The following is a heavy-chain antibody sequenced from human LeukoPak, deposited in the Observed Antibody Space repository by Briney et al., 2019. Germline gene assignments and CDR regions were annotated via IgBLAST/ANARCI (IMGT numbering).Heavy chain of an antibody. CDR3: AKGSHYDFWSGYYTPPWN. D-gene: IGHD3-3*01. J-gene: IGHJ6*04. CDR2: ISGSGGST. V-gene: IGHV3-23*01. Sequence: GGSLRLSCAASGFTFSSYAMSWVRQAPGKGLEWVSAISGSGGSTYYADSVKGRFTISRDNSKSTLYLQMNSLRAEDTAVYYCAKGSHYDFWSGYYTPPWNWGKGTTVTVSS. CDR1: GFTFSSYA.